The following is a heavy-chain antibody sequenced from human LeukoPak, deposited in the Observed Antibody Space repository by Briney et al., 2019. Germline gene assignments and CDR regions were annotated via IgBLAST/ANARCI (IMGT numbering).Heavy chain of an antibody. Sequence: GGSLRLSCAASGFAFSSFAMSWVRQAPGKGLEWVSIIGKSGDSIYYADSVKGRFTISRDNSKNTLFLQMNSLRAEDTAVYYCVKSWGSTRPYYNYMAVWGKGNSVTVS. V-gene: IGHV3-23*01. D-gene: IGHD1-26*01. CDR1: GFAFSSFA. J-gene: IGHJ6*03. CDR2: IGKSGDSI. CDR3: VKSWGSTRPYYNYMAV.